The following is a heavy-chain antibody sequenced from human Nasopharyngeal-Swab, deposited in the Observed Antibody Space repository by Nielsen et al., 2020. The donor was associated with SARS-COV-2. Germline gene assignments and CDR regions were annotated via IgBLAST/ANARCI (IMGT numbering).Heavy chain of an antibody. D-gene: IGHD3-3*01. Sequence: ASVKVSCKVSGYTLTDFSMHWVRQAPGKGLEWMGGFDPEDGETIYAQKFQGRVTMTEDTSTDTAYMELSSLRSEDTAVYYCARERRITIFGVVIIGWFDPWGQGTLVTVSS. CDR1: GYTLTDFS. V-gene: IGHV1-24*01. CDR3: ARERRITIFGVVIIGWFDP. J-gene: IGHJ5*02. CDR2: FDPEDGET.